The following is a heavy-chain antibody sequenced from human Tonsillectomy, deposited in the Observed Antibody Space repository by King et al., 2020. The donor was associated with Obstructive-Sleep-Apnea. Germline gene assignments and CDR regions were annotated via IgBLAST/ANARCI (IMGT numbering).Heavy chain of an antibody. D-gene: IGHD4-17*01. Sequence: VQLVESGGGVVQPGRSLRLSCAASGFTLSSYAMHWVLQAPVKGLEWVAVISYDGSIRYYADSVRGRFTISRDNSKNTLYLLMNSLRADDTAVYYCARDLVGDYVLFVGNYFDYWGQGTPVTVSS. V-gene: IGHV3-30-3*01. CDR3: ARDLVGDYVLFVGNYFDY. CDR2: ISYDGSIR. CDR1: GFTLSSYA. J-gene: IGHJ4*02.